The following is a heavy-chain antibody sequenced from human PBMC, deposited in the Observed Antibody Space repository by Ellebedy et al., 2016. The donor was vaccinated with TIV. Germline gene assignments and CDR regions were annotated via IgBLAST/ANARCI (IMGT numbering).Heavy chain of an antibody. J-gene: IGHJ4*02. CDR3: AKVPDFWSGYLGYFDY. CDR2: ISGRSGST. D-gene: IGHD3-3*01. CDR1: GFTFNNYA. Sequence: GESLKISCAASGFTFNNYAMSWVRQAPGKGPEWVSVISGRSGSTYYADYVKGRFTISRDSSKNTLFLQINIMRVEDTAVYYCAKVPDFWSGYLGYFDYWGQGTLVTVSS. V-gene: IGHV3-23*01.